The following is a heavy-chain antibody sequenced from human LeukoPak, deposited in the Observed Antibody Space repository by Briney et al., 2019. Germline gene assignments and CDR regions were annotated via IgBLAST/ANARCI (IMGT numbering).Heavy chain of an antibody. Sequence: ASVKVSCKASGYTFTSYDINWVRQATGQGLEWMGWMNPNSGNTGYAQKFQGRVTMTRNTSISTAYMELSSLRSEDTAVYYCARGSGLLWFGELNYDYWGQGTLVTVSS. V-gene: IGHV1-8*01. D-gene: IGHD3-10*01. CDR3: ARGSGLLWFGELNYDY. J-gene: IGHJ4*02. CDR1: GYTFTSYD. CDR2: MNPNSGNT.